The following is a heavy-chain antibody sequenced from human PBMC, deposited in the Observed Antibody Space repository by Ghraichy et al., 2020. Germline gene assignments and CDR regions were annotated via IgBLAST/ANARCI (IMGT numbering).Heavy chain of an antibody. Sequence: ASVKVSCKASGYTFTSYDINWVRQATGQGLEWMGWMNPNSGNTGYAQKFQGRVTMTRNTSISTAYMELSSLRSEDTAVYYCARGDYYGSGSYLIFSNPRYNWFDPWGQGTLVTVSS. CDR2: MNPNSGNT. CDR3: ARGDYYGSGSYLIFSNPRYNWFDP. D-gene: IGHD3-10*01. J-gene: IGHJ5*02. V-gene: IGHV1-8*01. CDR1: GYTFTSYD.